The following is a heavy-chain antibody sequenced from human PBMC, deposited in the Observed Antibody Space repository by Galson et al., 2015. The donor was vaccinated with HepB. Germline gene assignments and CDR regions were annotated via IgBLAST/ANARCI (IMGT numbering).Heavy chain of an antibody. CDR3: ARALSGGPNIHYFYS. Sequence: SLKLSCTASGVTFSNYDMSWVRQAPGKGPEWMGGITPICGAANYAEKFKGRVTITADDSTSTVYMQLSSLTSEDTAVYYCARALSGGPNIHYFYSWGQGTLLTVSS. CDR2: ITPICGAA. CDR1: GVTFSNYD. V-gene: IGHV1-69*01. J-gene: IGHJ5*01. D-gene: IGHD1-1*01.